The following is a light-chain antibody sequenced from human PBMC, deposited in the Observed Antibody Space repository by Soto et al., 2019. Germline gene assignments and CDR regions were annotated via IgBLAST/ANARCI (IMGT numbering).Light chain of an antibody. Sequence: QPVLTQPPSVSGAPGQRVTISCSGSSSNIGAGYDVNWYRQLPGTAPKLLIYGNSDRPSGVPDRFSGSKYGTSASLAITGLQAEDEADYFCQSYDRSLRTYVFGTATKLTVL. CDR3: QSYDRSLRTYV. CDR1: SSNIGAGYD. V-gene: IGLV1-40*01. CDR2: GNS. J-gene: IGLJ1*01.